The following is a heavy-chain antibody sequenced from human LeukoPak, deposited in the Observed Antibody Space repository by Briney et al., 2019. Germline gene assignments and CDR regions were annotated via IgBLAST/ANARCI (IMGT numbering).Heavy chain of an antibody. J-gene: IGHJ4*02. CDR3: ARDLSGVTGYTYGRGIDY. D-gene: IGHD5-18*01. Sequence: GGTLRLSCAASGFTFSSYGMSWVRQAPGKGLEWVSAISGSGGSTYYADSVKGRFTISRDNAKTSLYLQMNSLRAEDTAVYYCARDLSGVTGYTYGRGIDYWGQGTLVTVSS. CDR2: ISGSGGST. CDR1: GFTFSSYG. V-gene: IGHV3-23*01.